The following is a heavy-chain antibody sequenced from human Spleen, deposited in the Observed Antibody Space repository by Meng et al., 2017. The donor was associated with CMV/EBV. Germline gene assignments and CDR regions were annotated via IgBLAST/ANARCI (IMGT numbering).Heavy chain of an antibody. Sequence: GFTFSSNWMHWVRQTPGKGLVWVSRISSDGGTTDYADSVQGRVTISRDNAKSTLFLHMNSLRVEDTAVYYCAKGPLFRYFDPDWFDPWGQGTLVTVSS. CDR1: GFTFSSNW. CDR2: ISSDGGTT. CDR3: AKGPLFRYFDPDWFDP. V-gene: IGHV3-74*01. J-gene: IGHJ5*02. D-gene: IGHD3-9*01.